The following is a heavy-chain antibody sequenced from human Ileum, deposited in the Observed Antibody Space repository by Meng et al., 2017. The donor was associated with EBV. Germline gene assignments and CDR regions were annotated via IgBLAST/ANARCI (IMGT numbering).Heavy chain of an antibody. CDR1: WYTFTSSS. D-gene: IGHD6-19*01. CDR2: ININTGNP. Sequence: QVQLVPSGYEFKKPVDSLKVSCQAAWYTFTSSSMNWVRHAPGQGLEWMGWININTGNPTYAQGFTGRFVFSLDTSVSTAYLQIDSLKADDTAVYYCARGNGWRFDYWGQGTLVTVSS. J-gene: IGHJ4*02. CDR3: ARGNGWRFDY. V-gene: IGHV7-4-1*01.